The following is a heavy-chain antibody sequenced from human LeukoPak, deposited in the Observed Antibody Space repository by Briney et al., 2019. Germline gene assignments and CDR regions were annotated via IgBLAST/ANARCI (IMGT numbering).Heavy chain of an antibody. CDR2: IYYSGST. D-gene: IGHD2-2*01. CDR3: ARHCSSTSCSYYYYYYGMDV. J-gene: IGHJ6*02. CDR1: GGSISSGGYY. V-gene: IGHV4-31*03. Sequence: SETLSLTCTVSGGSISSGGYYWSWIRQHPGKGLEWIGYIYYSGSTYYNPSLKSRVTISVGTSKNQFSLKLSSVTAADTAVYYCARHCSSTSCSYYYYYYGMDVWGQGTTVTVSS.